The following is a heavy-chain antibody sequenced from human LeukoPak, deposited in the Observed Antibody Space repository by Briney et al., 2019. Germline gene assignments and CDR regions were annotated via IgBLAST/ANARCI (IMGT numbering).Heavy chain of an antibody. CDR3: ARERVRSSSWYGTNWFDP. D-gene: IGHD6-13*01. J-gene: IGHJ5*02. Sequence: PGGSLRLSCAASGFTFSSYAMHWVRQAPGKGLEWVAVISYDGSNKYYADSVKGRFTISRDNSKNTLYLQMNSLRAEDTAVYYCARERVRSSSWYGTNWFDPWGQGTLVTVSS. CDR2: ISYDGSNK. CDR1: GFTFSSYA. V-gene: IGHV3-30*04.